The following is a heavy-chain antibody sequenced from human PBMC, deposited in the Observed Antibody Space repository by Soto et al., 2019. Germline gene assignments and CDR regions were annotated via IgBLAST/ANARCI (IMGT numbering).Heavy chain of an antibody. J-gene: IGHJ3*02. D-gene: IGHD3-16*01. V-gene: IGHV4-39*01. CDR1: GGYLSSGSSY. CDR3: ARHLRNPSAYTVFDI. CDR2: IHYSGAT. Sequence: QLQLQESGPRLVKPSETLTLTCTVSGGYLSSGSSYWGWIRQPPGKGLEWIGSIHYSGATYNNPSPGSRAAIFVNTSKNRFSLKLSSVSAADTAVYYCARHLRNPSAYTVFDIWGQGKRVTVSS.